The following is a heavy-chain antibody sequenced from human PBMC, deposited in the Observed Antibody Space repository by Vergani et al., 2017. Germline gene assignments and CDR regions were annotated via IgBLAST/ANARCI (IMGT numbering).Heavy chain of an antibody. Sequence: QVQLQESGPGLVKPSQTLSLTCAVSGGSISSGRYYWSWIRQPAGKGLEWIGRIYTSGGTNYNPSLKSRVTISVDTSKNQFSLRLSSVTAADTAVYYCATNHLGIGLDSWGQGTLVTVSS. CDR3: ATNHLGIGLDS. V-gene: IGHV4-61*02. CDR2: IYTSGGT. D-gene: IGHD1-14*01. J-gene: IGHJ4*02. CDR1: GGSISSGRYY.